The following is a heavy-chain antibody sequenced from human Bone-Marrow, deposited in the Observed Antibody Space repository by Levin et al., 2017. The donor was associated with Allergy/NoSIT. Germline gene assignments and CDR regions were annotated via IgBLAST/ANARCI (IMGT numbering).Heavy chain of an antibody. CDR2: INAANGNT. CDR1: GYTFSNYI. CDR3: ARVWDSGYEKWFDP. V-gene: IGHV1-3*01. D-gene: IGHD5-12*01. J-gene: IGHJ5*02. Sequence: GESLKISCKASGYTFSNYIIHWVRQAPGQRLEWMGWINAANGNTRYSQKFQDRVSITRETSANTAYVELTSLTSEDTAIYYCARVWDSGYEKWFDPWGQGTLVIVSS.